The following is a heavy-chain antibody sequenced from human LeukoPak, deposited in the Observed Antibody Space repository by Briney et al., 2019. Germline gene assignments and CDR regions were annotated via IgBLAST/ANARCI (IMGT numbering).Heavy chain of an antibody. CDR3: ATLYGGSTDY. CDR2: IYSSGST. CDR1: GFTVSSNY. J-gene: IGHJ4*02. V-gene: IGHV3-53*01. Sequence: GGSLRLSCAASGFTVSSNYMSWVRQAPGKGLEWVSVIYSSGSTFYADSVRGQFTISRDNSKNTLYLQMNSLRAEDTAVYYCATLYGGSTDYWGQGTLVTVSS. D-gene: IGHD5-12*01.